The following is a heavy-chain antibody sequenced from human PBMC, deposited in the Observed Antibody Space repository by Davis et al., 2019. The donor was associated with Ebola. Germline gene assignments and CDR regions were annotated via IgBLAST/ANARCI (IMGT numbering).Heavy chain of an antibody. Sequence: GGSLRLSCAASGFTFSDYYMSWIRQAPGKGLEWVSYISSSSSYTNYADSVKGRFTISRDNSKNTLYLQMNTLRAEDTAVYYCAKGIAATNWFDPWGQGTLVTVSS. J-gene: IGHJ5*02. CDR1: GFTFSDYY. CDR3: AKGIAATNWFDP. V-gene: IGHV3-11*05. D-gene: IGHD6-13*01. CDR2: ISSSSSYT.